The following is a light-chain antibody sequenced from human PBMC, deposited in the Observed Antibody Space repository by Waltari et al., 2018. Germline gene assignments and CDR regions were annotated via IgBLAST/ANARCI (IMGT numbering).Light chain of an antibody. CDR1: QSLGKY. J-gene: IGKJ1*01. V-gene: IGKV3-20*01. Sequence: EIVLTQSPGTLSLAPGERATLSCRASQSLGKYLAWYQQRPGQAPRLLLYHASIRATGIPDRFSGSGSGTDFSLTISRLEPEDFAVYYCQKYESLPATFGQGTTVEIK. CDR3: QKYESLPAT. CDR2: HAS.